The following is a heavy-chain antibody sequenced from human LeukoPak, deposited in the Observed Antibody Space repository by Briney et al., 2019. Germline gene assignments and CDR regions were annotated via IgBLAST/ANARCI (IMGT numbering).Heavy chain of an antibody. J-gene: IGHJ5*01. D-gene: IGHD3-9*01. CDR1: GFSVTTNY. Sequence: PGGSLRLSCAASGFSVTTNYMSWARQAPGKGLEWVSVIYTGGDTYYTDSVKGRFTISRDNLKNTLYLQLNSLTAGDTAVYYCTRSRTDWVPPLNCLDSWGQGTLVTVSS. V-gene: IGHV3-53*01. CDR3: TRSRTDWVPPLNCLDS. CDR2: IYTGGDT.